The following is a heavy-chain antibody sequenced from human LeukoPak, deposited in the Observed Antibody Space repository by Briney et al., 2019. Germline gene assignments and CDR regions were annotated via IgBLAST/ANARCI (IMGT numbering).Heavy chain of an antibody. CDR2: IYYSGST. CDR1: AGSIRSSSFF. D-gene: IGHD2-2*01. J-gene: IGHJ4*02. V-gene: IGHV4-39*01. Sequence: PSETLSLTCTVSAGSIRSSSFFWDWIRQPPGKGLEWIGSIYYSGSTYYNPSLKSRVTMSIDTSKNQFSLNLSSVTAADTAVYYCATGDVVVPTPAQRPLDYWGQGTLVTVSS. CDR3: ATGDVVVPTPAQRPLDY.